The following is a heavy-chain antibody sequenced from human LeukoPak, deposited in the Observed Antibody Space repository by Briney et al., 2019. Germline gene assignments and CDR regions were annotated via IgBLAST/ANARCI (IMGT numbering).Heavy chain of an antibody. J-gene: IGHJ4*02. D-gene: IGHD3-22*01. CDR2: IYYSGGT. CDR1: GGSISSDY. CDR3: ARFDTSGYYVDN. Sequence: SETLSLTCTVSGGSISSDYWSWIRQPPGKGLEWMGYIYYSGGTNYNPSLKSRVAISVDTSKNQFSLMLNSVTAAHTAVYYCARFDTSGYYVDNWGQGTMVTVSS. V-gene: IGHV4-59*01.